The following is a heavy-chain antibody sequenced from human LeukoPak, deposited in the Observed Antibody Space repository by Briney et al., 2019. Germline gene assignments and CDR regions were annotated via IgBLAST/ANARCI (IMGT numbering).Heavy chain of an antibody. V-gene: IGHV3-30*18. D-gene: IGHD3-10*01. CDR2: ISYDGNLN. CDR3: AKRITSFTVAGGFDI. CDR1: GFTFSSYA. Sequence: GGSLRLSCAASGFTFSSYAMHWVRQAPGKGLEWVAVISYDGNLNFYADSVEGRVSITIDDAKNTLYLEMNSRRAEDTAVYYCAKRITSFTVAGGFDIWGQGTMVTVSS. J-gene: IGHJ3*02.